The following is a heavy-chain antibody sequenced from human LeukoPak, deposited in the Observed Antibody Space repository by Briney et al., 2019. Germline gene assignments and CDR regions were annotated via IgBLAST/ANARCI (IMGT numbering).Heavy chain of an antibody. D-gene: IGHD3-22*01. Sequence: SETLSLTCTVSGGSISSHYWSWIRQPPGKGLEWIGYIYYSGSTNYNPSLKSRVTISVDTSKNQFSLKLSSVTAADTAVYYCARVADYYDSSARGCCWFDPWGQGTLVTVSS. CDR3: ARVADYYDSSARGCCWFDP. CDR2: IYYSGST. CDR1: GGSISSHY. V-gene: IGHV4-59*11. J-gene: IGHJ5*02.